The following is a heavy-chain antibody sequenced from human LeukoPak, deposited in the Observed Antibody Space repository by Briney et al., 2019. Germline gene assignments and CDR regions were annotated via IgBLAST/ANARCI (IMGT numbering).Heavy chain of an antibody. D-gene: IGHD6-13*01. CDR1: GGSFSGYY. Sequence: ASETLSLTCAVYGGSFSGYYWSWIRQPPGKGLEWIGYIYYSGSTKYNPSLKSRLIISVDTSKNQFSLKLTSVTAADTAVYHCARLDSGSWYFDYWGQGTLVTVSS. J-gene: IGHJ4*02. V-gene: IGHV4-59*08. CDR3: ARLDSGSWYFDY. CDR2: IYYSGST.